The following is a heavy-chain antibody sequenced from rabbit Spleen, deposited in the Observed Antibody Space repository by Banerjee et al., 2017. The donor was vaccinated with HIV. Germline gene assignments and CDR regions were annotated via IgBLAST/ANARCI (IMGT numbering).Heavy chain of an antibody. CDR3: ARDAAGREDFNL. V-gene: IGHV1S40*01. D-gene: IGHD4-2*01. J-gene: IGHJ4*01. CDR2: IDSGSSGFT. Sequence: QSLEESGGDLVKPGASLTLTCTASGVSFSSNYYMCWVRQAPGKGLEWIACIDSGSSGFTYFASWAKGRFTISKTSSTTVTLQMTSLTAADTATYFCARDAAGREDFNLWGPGTVVTVS. CDR1: GVSFSSNYY.